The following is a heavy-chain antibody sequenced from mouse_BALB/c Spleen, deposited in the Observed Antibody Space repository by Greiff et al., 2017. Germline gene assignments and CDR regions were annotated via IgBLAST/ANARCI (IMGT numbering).Heavy chain of an antibody. V-gene: IGHV1-39*01. CDR2: IDPYYGGT. D-gene: IGHD3-1*01. J-gene: IGHJ4*01. CDR3: VVTKLGLPNYYAMDY. Sequence: VQLKESGPELEKPGASVKISCKASGYSFTGYNMNWVKQSNGKSLEWIGNIDPYYGGTSYNQKSKGKATLTVDKSSSTAYMQLKSLTSEDSAVYYCVVTKLGLPNYYAMDYWGQGTSVTVSS. CDR1: GYSFTGYN.